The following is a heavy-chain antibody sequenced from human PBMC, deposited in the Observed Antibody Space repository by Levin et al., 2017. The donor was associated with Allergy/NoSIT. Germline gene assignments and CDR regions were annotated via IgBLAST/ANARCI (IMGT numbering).Heavy chain of an antibody. CDR1: GGSFSGYY. V-gene: IGHV4-34*01. CDR3: ARAVGYDILTGYYNTRYFDL. CDR2: INHSGST. Sequence: GSLRLSCAVYGGSFSGYYWSWIRQPPGKGLEWIGEINHSGSTNYNPSLKSRVTISVDTSKNQFSLKLSSVTAADTAVYYCARAVGYDILTGYYNTRYFDLWGRGTLVTVSS. J-gene: IGHJ2*01. D-gene: IGHD3-9*01.